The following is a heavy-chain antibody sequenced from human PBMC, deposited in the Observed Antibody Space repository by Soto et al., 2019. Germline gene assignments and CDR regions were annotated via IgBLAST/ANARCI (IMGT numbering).Heavy chain of an antibody. J-gene: IGHJ4*02. CDR2: IYYSGTS. CDR3: ARDDKYVTTGLDY. D-gene: IGHD2-8*01. Sequence: QVQLQESGPGLVKPSQTLSLTCTVSGGSINSGDYYWSWIRQPPGKALEWIGYIYYSGTSYYNPSLKSLVTISGDTSKNQYSLRLTFVTAADTAVYYCARDDKYVTTGLDYWGQGTLVTVSS. V-gene: IGHV4-30-4*01. CDR1: GGSINSGDYY.